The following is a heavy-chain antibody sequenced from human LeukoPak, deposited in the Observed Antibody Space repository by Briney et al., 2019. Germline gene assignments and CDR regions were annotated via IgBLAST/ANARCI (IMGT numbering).Heavy chain of an antibody. CDR1: GFTFSSYA. Sequence: GGSLRLSCSASGFTFSSYAMHWVRQAPGKGLECVSAILGYGGSTYYADSVKGRFTISRDNSKNTLYLQMSSLRTEDTAVYFCVPYSTNSFAYWGQGTLVTVSS. J-gene: IGHJ4*02. D-gene: IGHD6-13*01. CDR2: ILGYGGST. CDR3: VPYSTNSFAY. V-gene: IGHV3-64D*06.